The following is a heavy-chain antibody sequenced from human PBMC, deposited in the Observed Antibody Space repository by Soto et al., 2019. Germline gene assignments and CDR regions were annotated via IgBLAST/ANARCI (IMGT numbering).Heavy chain of an antibody. CDR3: ARANIGGNVAFDI. Sequence: GGSLRLSCAASGFTFSSYSMNWVRQAPGKGLEWVSSISSSSSYIYYADSVKGRFTISRDNAKNSLYLQMNSLRAEDTAVYYCARANIGGNVAFDIWGQGTMVTVSS. V-gene: IGHV3-21*01. CDR2: ISSSSSYI. D-gene: IGHD1-26*01. CDR1: GFTFSSYS. J-gene: IGHJ3*02.